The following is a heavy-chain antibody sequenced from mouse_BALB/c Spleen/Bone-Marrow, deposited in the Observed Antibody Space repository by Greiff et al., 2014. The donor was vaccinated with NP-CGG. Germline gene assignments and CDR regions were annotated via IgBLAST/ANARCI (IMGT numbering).Heavy chain of an antibody. CDR2: ISPSNGRS. V-gene: IGHV1S81*02. CDR1: GYSFTSYW. D-gene: IGHD2-12*01. J-gene: IGHJ4*01. CDR3: TRSELRRECYAFDY. Sequence: QVKLQQPRAELVKPGASVKLSCKASGYSFTSYWMPWVKQRPGQGLEWIGEISPSNGRSNYNEKFKSKATLTVDKSYSATYMQLSGLTSEDSAVYYCTRSELRRECYAFDYWGLGTSVTVSS.